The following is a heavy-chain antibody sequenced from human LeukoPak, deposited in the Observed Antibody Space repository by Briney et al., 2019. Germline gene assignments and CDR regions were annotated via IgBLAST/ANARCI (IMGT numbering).Heavy chain of an antibody. J-gene: IGHJ6*03. V-gene: IGHV4-34*01. CDR2: TNHRGST. Sequence: SETLSLTCAVYGGSFSGYYWSWIRQPPGKGLEWIGETNHRGSTNYNPSLKSRVTILVDMSKNQVSLKVISVTAADTAVYYCARPMTQYWAYYLDVWGKGTTVTVSS. CDR3: ARPMTQYWAYYLDV. CDR1: GGSFSGYY. D-gene: IGHD3-22*01.